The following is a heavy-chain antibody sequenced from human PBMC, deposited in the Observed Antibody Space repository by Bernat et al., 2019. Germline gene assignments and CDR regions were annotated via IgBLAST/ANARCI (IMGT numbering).Heavy chain of an antibody. D-gene: IGHD3-10*01. J-gene: IGHJ5*02. CDR3: AREIGEWGPLGNWFDP. CDR2: ISSSSSYT. V-gene: IGHV3-11*05. Sequence: QVQLVESGGGLVKPGGSLRLSCAASGFTFSDYYMSWIRQAPGKGREWVSCISSSSSYTKDEDCVKGEFTITRDNDKNTLYLQMNRLRAKDTAVYDCAREIGEWGPLGNWFDPWGQGTLVTVSS. CDR1: GFTFSDYY.